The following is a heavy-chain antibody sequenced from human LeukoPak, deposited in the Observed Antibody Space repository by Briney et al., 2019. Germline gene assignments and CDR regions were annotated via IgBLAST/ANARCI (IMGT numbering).Heavy chain of an antibody. CDR2: IYYSGST. V-gene: IGHV4-59*01. CDR3: ARVTGYMTEDYFDY. D-gene: IGHD6-13*01. CDR1: GCSINSYY. Sequence: IPSETLSLTCTVSGCSINSYYWSWIRQPPGKGLEWIGYIYYSGSTNYNPSLKSRVTISVDTSKNQFSLRLSSVTAADTAVYYCARVTGYMTEDYFDYWGQGTLVTVSS. J-gene: IGHJ4*02.